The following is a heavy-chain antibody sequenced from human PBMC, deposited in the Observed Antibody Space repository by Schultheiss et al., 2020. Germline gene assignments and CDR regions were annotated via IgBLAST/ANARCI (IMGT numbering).Heavy chain of an antibody. CDR1: GFTVSSNY. Sequence: GGSLRLSCAASGFTVSSNYMSWVRQAPGKGLEWVSVIYSGGSTYYADSVKGRFTISRDNSKNTLYLQMNSLRAEDTAVYYCARDGRWVRPSVDYWGQGTLVTVAS. J-gene: IGHJ4*02. CDR3: ARDGRWVRPSVDY. CDR2: IYSGGST. D-gene: IGHD4-23*01. V-gene: IGHV3-66*01.